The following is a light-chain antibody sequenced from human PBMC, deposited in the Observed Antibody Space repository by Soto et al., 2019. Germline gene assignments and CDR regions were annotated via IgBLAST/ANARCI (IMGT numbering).Light chain of an antibody. CDR1: SSDVGGYNY. CDR3: SSYTRNSTLV. V-gene: IGLV2-14*01. J-gene: IGLJ2*01. Sequence: QSALTQPASVSGSPGQSITISCTGTSSDVGGYNYVYWYQQHPGKAPKLMIYEVSNRPSGVSNRFSGSKSGNTASLTISGLQAEDEADYYCSSYTRNSTLVFGGGTKLTVL. CDR2: EVS.